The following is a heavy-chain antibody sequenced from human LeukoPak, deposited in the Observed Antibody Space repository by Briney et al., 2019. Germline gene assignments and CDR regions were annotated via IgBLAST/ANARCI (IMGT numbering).Heavy chain of an antibody. Sequence: SETLSLTCAVSGGSISSSKWWRWVRPPPGKGLEWIGEIYLGGRTTYNPSLKSRVTISVDESKNQFSLKLSSVTAADTAVYYCARVSTSGYALFDYWGQGTLVTVSS. J-gene: IGHJ4*02. CDR2: IYLGGRT. D-gene: IGHD3-22*01. CDR3: ARVSTSGYALFDY. V-gene: IGHV4-4*02. CDR1: GGSISSSKW.